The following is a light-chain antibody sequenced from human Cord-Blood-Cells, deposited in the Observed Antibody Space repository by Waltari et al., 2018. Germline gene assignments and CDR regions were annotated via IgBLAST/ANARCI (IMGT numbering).Light chain of an antibody. CDR3: SSYAGSNNFVV. CDR1: SSDVGGYNY. CDR2: EVS. J-gene: IGLJ2*01. V-gene: IGLV2-8*01. Sequence: QSALTQPPSASGSPGQSVTISCTGTSSDVGGYNYVSWYQQHPGKAPNLMIYEVSRRPSGVPVCFSGSKSGNTASLTVSGLQAEDEADYYCSSYAGSNNFVVFGGGTKLTSL.